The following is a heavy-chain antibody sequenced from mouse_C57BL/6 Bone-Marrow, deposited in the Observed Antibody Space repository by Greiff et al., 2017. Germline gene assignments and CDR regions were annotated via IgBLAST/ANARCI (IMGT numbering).Heavy chain of an antibody. V-gene: IGHV1-47*01. Sequence: VQLQQSGPELVKPGASVKISCKASGYTFTTYPIEWMKQNHGKSLEWIGNFHPYNDDTKYNEKFKGKATLTVEKSSSTVYLELSRLTSDDSAVYYCARGDAYYSNYGAMDYWGQGTSVTVSS. CDR2: FHPYNDDT. CDR1: GYTFTTYP. CDR3: ARGDAYYSNYGAMDY. D-gene: IGHD2-5*01. J-gene: IGHJ4*01.